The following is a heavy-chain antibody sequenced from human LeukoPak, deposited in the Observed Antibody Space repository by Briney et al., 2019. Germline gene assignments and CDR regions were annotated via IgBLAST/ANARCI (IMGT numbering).Heavy chain of an antibody. D-gene: IGHD3-3*01. J-gene: IGHJ6*02. V-gene: IGHV4-59*01. CDR1: GGSISSYY. CDR2: IYYSGST. Sequence: PSETLSLTCTASGGSISSYYWSWIRQPPGKGLEWIGYIYYSGSTNYNPSLKSRVTISVDTSKNQFSLKLSSVTAADTAVYYCARVGVYYDFWSGSHSTLYGMDVWGQGTTVTVSS. CDR3: ARVGVYYDFWSGSHSTLYGMDV.